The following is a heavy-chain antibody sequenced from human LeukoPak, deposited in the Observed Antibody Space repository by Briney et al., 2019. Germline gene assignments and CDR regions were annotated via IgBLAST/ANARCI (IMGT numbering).Heavy chain of an antibody. CDR1: GYTFTSYD. CDR3: ARAALLRYFHWIRTPDYYYYMDV. J-gene: IGHJ6*03. V-gene: IGHV1-8*01. CDR2: MNPNSGNT. Sequence: ASVKVSCKASGYTFTSYDINWVRQATGQGLEWMGWMNPNSGNTGYAQKFQGRVTMTRDTSISTAYMELRSLRYEDTAVYYCARAALLRYFHWIRTPDYYYYMDVWGKGTTVTVSS. D-gene: IGHD3-9*01.